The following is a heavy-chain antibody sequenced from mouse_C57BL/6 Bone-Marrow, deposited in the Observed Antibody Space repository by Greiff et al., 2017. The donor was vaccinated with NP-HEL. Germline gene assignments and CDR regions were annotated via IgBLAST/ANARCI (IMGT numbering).Heavy chain of an antibody. J-gene: IGHJ4*01. Sequence: EVHLVESGGGLVKPGGSLKLSCAASGFTFSSYTMSWVRQTPEKRLEWVATISGGGGNTYYPDSVKGRFTISRDNAKNTLYLQMSSLRSEDTALYYCARQNYGSSYGDYAMDYWGKGTSVTVSS. D-gene: IGHD1-1*01. CDR1: GFTFSSYT. CDR2: ISGGGGNT. V-gene: IGHV5-9*01. CDR3: ARQNYGSSYGDYAMDY.